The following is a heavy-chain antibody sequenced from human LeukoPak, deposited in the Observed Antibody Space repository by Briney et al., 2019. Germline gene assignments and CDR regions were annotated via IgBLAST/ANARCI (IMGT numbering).Heavy chain of an antibody. V-gene: IGHV1-2*02. Sequence: ASVKVSCKASGYTFTSYAMHWVRQAPGQGLEWMGWINPNSGGTNYAQKFQGRVTMTRDTSISTAYMELSRLRSDDTAVYYCARDSGYSGYDSPDYWGQGTLVTVSS. J-gene: IGHJ4*02. CDR1: GYTFTSYA. D-gene: IGHD5-12*01. CDR2: INPNSGGT. CDR3: ARDSGYSGYDSPDY.